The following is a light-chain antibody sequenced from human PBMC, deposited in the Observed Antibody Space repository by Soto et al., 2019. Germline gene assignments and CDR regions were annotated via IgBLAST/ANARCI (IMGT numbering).Light chain of an antibody. V-gene: IGLV2-14*01. Sequence: QSVLTQPASVSGSPGQSITISCTGTSSDVGGYNYVSWYQQHPGKAPKLMIYEVNNRPSGVSNRFSGSKSGNTASLTISGLQDDEEADYYCNSYKSRSTYVFGTGTKVTV. CDR1: SSDVGGYNY. CDR2: EVN. CDR3: NSYKSRSTYV. J-gene: IGLJ1*01.